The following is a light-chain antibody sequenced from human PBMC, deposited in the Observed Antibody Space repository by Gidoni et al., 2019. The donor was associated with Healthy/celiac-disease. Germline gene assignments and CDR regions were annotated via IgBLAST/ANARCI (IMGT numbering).Light chain of an antibody. Sequence: EIVLTQSPATLSLSPGERATLSCRASPSVSSYVAWYQQKPGQAPRLLIYDASNRATGIPARFSGSGSGTDFTLTISSLEPEDFAVYYCQQRSNWPHTFGQGTKLEIK. CDR3: QQRSNWPHT. J-gene: IGKJ2*01. CDR1: PSVSSY. V-gene: IGKV3-11*01. CDR2: DAS.